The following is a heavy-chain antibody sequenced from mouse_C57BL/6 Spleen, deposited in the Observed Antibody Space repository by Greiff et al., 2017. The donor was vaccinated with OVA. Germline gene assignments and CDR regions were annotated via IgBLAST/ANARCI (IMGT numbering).Heavy chain of an antibody. CDR1: GYSFTDYN. Sequence: VHVKQSGPELVKPGASVKISCKASGYSFTDYNMNWVKQSNGKSLEWIGVINPNYGTTSYNQRFKGKATLTVDQSSSTAYMQLNSLTSEDSAVYYCARGHYSNLRYFDVWGTGTTVTVSS. D-gene: IGHD2-5*01. CDR2: INPNYGTT. V-gene: IGHV1-39*01. CDR3: ARGHYSNLRYFDV. J-gene: IGHJ1*03.